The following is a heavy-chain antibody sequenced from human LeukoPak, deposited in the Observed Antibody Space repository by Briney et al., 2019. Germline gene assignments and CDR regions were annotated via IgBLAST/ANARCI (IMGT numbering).Heavy chain of an antibody. V-gene: IGHV4-39*01. Sequence: SETLSLTCTVSGGSISSSSYYWSWIRQPPGKGLEWIGEINHSGSTNYNPSLKSRVTISIDTSKNQFSLKLSSVTAADTAVYYCARGRTVRGAIKFYYYMDVWGKGTTVTVSS. CDR1: GGSISSSSYY. CDR3: ARGRTVRGAIKFYYYMDV. D-gene: IGHD3-10*01. CDR2: INHSGST. J-gene: IGHJ6*03.